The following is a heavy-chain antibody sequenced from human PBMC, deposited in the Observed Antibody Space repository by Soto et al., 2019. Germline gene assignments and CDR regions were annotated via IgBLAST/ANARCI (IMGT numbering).Heavy chain of an antibody. CDR1: GFSLSPYW. CDR3: ARDLGGPDY. CDR2: LSSDGFGA. V-gene: IGHV3-74*03. J-gene: IGHJ4*02. Sequence: GGSLRLSCAASGFSLSPYWMHWVRQVPGRGLEWVARLSSDGFGAAYADSVKGRFFISRDIARNTLSLQMNSLRADDTAAYYCARDLGGPDYWGRGTSVTVSS. D-gene: IGHD3-16*01.